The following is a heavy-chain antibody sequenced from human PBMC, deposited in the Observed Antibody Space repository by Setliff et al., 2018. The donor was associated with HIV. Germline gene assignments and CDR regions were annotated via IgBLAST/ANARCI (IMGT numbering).Heavy chain of an antibody. CDR3: ARGLDYGNYVRYFDY. CDR2: IWYDGSNK. D-gene: IGHD4-17*01. V-gene: IGHV3-33*01. Sequence: PGGSLRLSCAASGFTFSSYGMHWVRQAPGKGLEWVAVIWYDGSNKYYADSVKGRFTISRDNSKNTLYLQMNSLRAEDTAVYYCARGLDYGNYVRYFDYWGQGTLVTVSS. J-gene: IGHJ4*02. CDR1: GFTFSSYG.